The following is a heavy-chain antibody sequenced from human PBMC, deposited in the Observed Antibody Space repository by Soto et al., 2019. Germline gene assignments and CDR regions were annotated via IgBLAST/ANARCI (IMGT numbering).Heavy chain of an antibody. V-gene: IGHV3-15*07. CDR2: IKSKTDGGTT. J-gene: IGHJ6*02. CDR1: GFTFSNAW. CDR3: TTDLYSSSYYGMDV. Sequence: GGSLRLSCAASGFTFSNAWMNWVRQAPGKGLEWVGRIKSKTDGGTTDYAAPVKGRFTISRDDSKNTLYLQMNSLKTEDTAVYYCTTDLYSSSYYGMDVWGQGTTVTVSS. D-gene: IGHD6-6*01.